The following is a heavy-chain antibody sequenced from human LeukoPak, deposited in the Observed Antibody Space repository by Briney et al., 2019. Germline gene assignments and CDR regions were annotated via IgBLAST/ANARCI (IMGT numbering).Heavy chain of an antibody. CDR3: AKGQKPVIAALAFDY. V-gene: IGHV3-48*03. D-gene: IGHD6-13*01. CDR2: ISNTGNTI. Sequence: GGSLRLSCAASGFTFSSDEMNWVRQAPGKGLEWVSYISNTGNTIYYTDSVMGRFTISRDNAKSSLYLQMDSLRDDDTAVYYCAKGQKPVIAALAFDYWGQGTLVTVSS. J-gene: IGHJ4*02. CDR1: GFTFSSDE.